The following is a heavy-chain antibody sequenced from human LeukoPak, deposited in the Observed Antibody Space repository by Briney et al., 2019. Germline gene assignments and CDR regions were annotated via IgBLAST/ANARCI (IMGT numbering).Heavy chain of an antibody. J-gene: IGHJ4*02. Sequence: PSETLSLTRAVYGGSFSGYYWSWIRQPPGKGLEWIGEINHSGSTNYNPSLKSRVTISVDTSKNQFSLKLSSVTAADTAVYYCARAGDRITIFGVVIIPGAHLDYWGQGTLVTVSS. D-gene: IGHD3-3*01. CDR2: INHSGST. CDR1: GGSFSGYY. V-gene: IGHV4-34*01. CDR3: ARAGDRITIFGVVIIPGAHLDY.